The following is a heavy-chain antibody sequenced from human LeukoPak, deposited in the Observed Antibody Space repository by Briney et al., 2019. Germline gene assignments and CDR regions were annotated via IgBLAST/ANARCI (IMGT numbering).Heavy chain of an antibody. V-gene: IGHV3-73*01. CDR1: GFTFSDSA. CDR3: TGGTTVTMLDY. D-gene: IGHD4-17*01. Sequence: GGSLKLSCVASGFTFSDSAMHWVRQASGKGLEWVARIRSKAGSYATEYAASVKGRFTISREDSQNTAYLQMNSLKTEDTAVYYCTGGTTVTMLDYWGQGTLVTVSS. J-gene: IGHJ4*02. CDR2: IRSKAGSYAT.